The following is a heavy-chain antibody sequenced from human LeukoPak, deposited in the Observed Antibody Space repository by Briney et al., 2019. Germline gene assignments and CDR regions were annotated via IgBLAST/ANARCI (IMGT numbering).Heavy chain of an antibody. CDR3: ARDYLGYYYYMDV. V-gene: IGHV4-61*02. CDR2: IYTSGST. CDR1: RGSICSGSYY. J-gene: IGHJ6*03. Sequence: SQTLSLTCTVSRGSICSGSYYWSWIRQPAGKGLEWIGRIYTSGSTNYNPSLKSRVTISVDTSKNQFSLKLSSVTAADTAVYYCARDYLGYYYYMDVWGKGTTVTVSS.